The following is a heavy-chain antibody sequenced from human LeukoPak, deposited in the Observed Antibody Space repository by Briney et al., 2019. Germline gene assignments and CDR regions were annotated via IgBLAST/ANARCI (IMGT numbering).Heavy chain of an antibody. J-gene: IGHJ4*02. CDR3: ARANENSGYDHEGDY. V-gene: IGHV1-8*03. D-gene: IGHD5-12*01. CDR2: MNPNSGNT. CDR1: GYTFTSYD. Sequence: ASVKVSCKASGYTFTSYDINWVRQATGQGLEWMGWMNPNSGNTGYAQKFQGRVTITRNTSISTAYMELSSLRSEDTAVYYCARANENSGYDHEGDYRGQGTLVTVSS.